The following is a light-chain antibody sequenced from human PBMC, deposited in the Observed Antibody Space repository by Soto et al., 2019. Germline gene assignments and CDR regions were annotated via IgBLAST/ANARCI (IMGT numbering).Light chain of an antibody. CDR1: QNIGRF. Sequence: DIQLTQSPSPPSASGGDRVTITSPASQNIGRFLNWHQQKPGKAPNVLINVASTLRSGVPSRFSGSGSGTDFNLTINSLQPEDFATYFCQQSFTTPLTFGGGTKVDIK. J-gene: IGKJ4*01. CDR3: QQSFTTPLT. V-gene: IGKV1-39*01. CDR2: VAS.